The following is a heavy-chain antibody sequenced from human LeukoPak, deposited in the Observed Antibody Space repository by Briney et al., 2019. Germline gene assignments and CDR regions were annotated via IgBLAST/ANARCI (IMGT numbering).Heavy chain of an antibody. CDR2: ISTYSGDT. J-gene: IGHJ6*02. V-gene: IGHV1-18*01. CDR3: ARDRDHGLDV. CDR1: GYTFTSYG. D-gene: IGHD1-14*01. Sequence: APVKVSFTTSGYTFTSYGITWVRQAPGQGLQWMGWISTYSGDTNSALKLLDRVSMTTDTSTRTAYMELRSLRSDDTAVYYCARDRDHGLDVWGQGTPVTVSS.